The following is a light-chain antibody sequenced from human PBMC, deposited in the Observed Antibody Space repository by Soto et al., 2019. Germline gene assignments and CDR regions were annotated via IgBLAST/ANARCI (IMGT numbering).Light chain of an antibody. CDR1: QSVSSY. CDR2: DAS. J-gene: IGKJ5*01. CDR3: QQRSHWPPIT. Sequence: EIVLTQSPATLSLSPGERATLSCRASQSVSSYLAWYQQKPGQAPRLLIYDASNRATGIPARFSGSGSGTDFTHTISSLEPEDFAVYYCQQRSHWPPITFGQGTRLEIK. V-gene: IGKV3-11*01.